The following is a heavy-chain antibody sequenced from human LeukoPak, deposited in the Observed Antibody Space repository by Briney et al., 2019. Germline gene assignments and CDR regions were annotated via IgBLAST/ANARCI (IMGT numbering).Heavy chain of an antibody. Sequence: GGSLRLSCAPPGSISLGNWMSWVRHAPGKGREWVANIKQDGSEKYYRDSWKGRFTISRDNAKNSLYLEMNNLRAEDTALYYCAREYYGSGSYDSWGHGTLVTVSS. CDR2: IKQDGSEK. V-gene: IGHV3-7*01. CDR3: AREYYGSGSYDS. J-gene: IGHJ5*01. D-gene: IGHD3-10*01. CDR1: GSISLGNW.